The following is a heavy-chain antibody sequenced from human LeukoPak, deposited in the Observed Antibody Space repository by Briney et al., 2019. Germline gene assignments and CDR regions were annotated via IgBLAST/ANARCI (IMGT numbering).Heavy chain of an antibody. J-gene: IGHJ4*02. CDR1: GGSFSGYY. CDR3: ARGRRYSRGAYYFDY. D-gene: IGHD6-13*01. V-gene: IGHV4-34*01. Sequence: SETLSLTCAVYGGSFSGYYWSWIRQPPGKGLEWIGEINHSGSTNYNPSLKSRVTISVDTSKSQFSPKLSSVTAADTAVYYCARGRRYSRGAYYFDYWGQGTLVTVSS. CDR2: INHSGST.